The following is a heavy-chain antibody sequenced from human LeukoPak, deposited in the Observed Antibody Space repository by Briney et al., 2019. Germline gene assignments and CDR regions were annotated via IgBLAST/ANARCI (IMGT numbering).Heavy chain of an antibody. CDR3: AIITVTTSPFDY. CDR1: GYTFTGYY. CDR2: INPHRGDT. Sequence: ASVKVSCKAPGYTFTGYYMHWVRQAPGQGLEWMGWINPHRGDTNYAQKFQGRVTMTRDTSISTAYMELSSLRSDDTAVYYCAIITVTTSPFDYWAQGTLVTVSS. D-gene: IGHD4-17*01. V-gene: IGHV1-2*02. J-gene: IGHJ4*02.